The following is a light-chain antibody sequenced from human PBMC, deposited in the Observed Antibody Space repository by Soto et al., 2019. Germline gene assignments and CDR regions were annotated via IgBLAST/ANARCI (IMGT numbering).Light chain of an antibody. Sequence: DIQLTQSPSTLSGSVGDRFTISCRASQSINNYSAWYQQKPGKAPKLLIYKASTLESGVPSTFSGSGSGTEFSLTISSLQPDDFATYYCQQYGNLWTFGQGTKVDIK. CDR1: QSINNY. CDR2: KAS. CDR3: QQYGNLWT. V-gene: IGKV1-5*03. J-gene: IGKJ1*01.